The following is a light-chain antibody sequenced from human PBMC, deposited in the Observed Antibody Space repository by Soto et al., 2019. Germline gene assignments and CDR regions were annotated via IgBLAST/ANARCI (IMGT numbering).Light chain of an antibody. CDR3: QQYHRYPYS. Sequence: IQLTQSPSSLSASVGDRVTITCRASQGISSYLAWYQQEPGKAPKLLISAASTLQSGVPSRFSGSGSGTDFTLTINSLQPEDFATYYCQQYHRYPYSFGPGTKLEI. V-gene: IGKV1-9*01. CDR2: AAS. J-gene: IGKJ2*01. CDR1: QGISSY.